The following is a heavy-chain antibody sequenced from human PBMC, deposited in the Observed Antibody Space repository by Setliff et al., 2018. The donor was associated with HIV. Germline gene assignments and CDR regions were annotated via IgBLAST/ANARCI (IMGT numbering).Heavy chain of an antibody. Sequence: ASETLSLTCTVSGGSISSGGYYWSWIRQPAGKGLEWIGRISASGTTNYNPSLKGRVTISVDTSKNQFSLKLSSVTATDTAVYYCATCRHRPSNWFDPWGQGTVVTVSS. CDR1: GGSISSGGYY. J-gene: IGHJ5*02. V-gene: IGHV4-61*02. CDR3: ATCRHRPSNWFDP. CDR2: ISASGTT.